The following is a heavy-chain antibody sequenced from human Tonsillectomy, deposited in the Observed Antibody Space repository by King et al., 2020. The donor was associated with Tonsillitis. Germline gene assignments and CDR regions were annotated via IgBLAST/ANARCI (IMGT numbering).Heavy chain of an antibody. J-gene: IGHJ1*01. CDR1: GFTFDDYA. CDR3: AKDADSGGYVLSEYFQH. D-gene: IGHD1-26*01. CDR2: ISWNSGNR. Sequence: VQLVESGGGLVQPGRSLRLSCAISGFTFDDYAMHWGRQDPGKGLEWVSGISWNSGNRGYAVSVQGRFTISRDNAKNFLYLQMNSLRAEDTALYYCAKDADSGGYVLSEYFQHWGQGTLVTVSS. V-gene: IGHV3-9*01.